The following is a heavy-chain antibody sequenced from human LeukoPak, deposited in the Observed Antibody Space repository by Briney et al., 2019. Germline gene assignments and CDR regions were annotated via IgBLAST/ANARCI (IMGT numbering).Heavy chain of an antibody. CDR1: GFTFSRFA. J-gene: IGHJ4*02. CDR2: ISYDGNNK. D-gene: IGHD3-16*01. Sequence: GGSLRLSCAASGFTFSRFATHWVRQAPGKGLEYVAVISYDGNNKYYADSVKGRFTISRDNSNNTLDLQMNSLRAEDTAVYYCARYRHLYYWGQGTLVTVSS. CDR3: ARYRHLYY. V-gene: IGHV3-30*04.